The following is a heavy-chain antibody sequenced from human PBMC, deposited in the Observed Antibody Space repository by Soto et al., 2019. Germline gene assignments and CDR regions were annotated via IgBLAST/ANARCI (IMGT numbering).Heavy chain of an antibody. D-gene: IGHD3-22*01. V-gene: IGHV1-69*01. CDR1: GGTFSSYA. CDR2: IIPIFGTA. Sequence: QVQLVQSGAEVKKPGSSVKVSCKASGGTFSSYAISWVRQAPEQGLEWMGGIIPIFGTANYAQKFQGRVTITADESTSTAYMELSSLRSEDTAVYYCARVSVGYYNPNDDYWGQGTLVTVSS. J-gene: IGHJ4*02. CDR3: ARVSVGYYNPNDDY.